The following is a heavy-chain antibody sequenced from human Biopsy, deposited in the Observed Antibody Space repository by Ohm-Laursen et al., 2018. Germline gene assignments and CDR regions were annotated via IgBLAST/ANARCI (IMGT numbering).Heavy chain of an antibody. CDR1: GYSFTSYY. J-gene: IGHJ4*02. CDR2: INPSGSTT. CDR3: ARNTGRYGDLYYFDY. V-gene: IGHV1-46*01. D-gene: IGHD4-17*01. Sequence: ASVKVSCNVSGYSFTSYYMHWVRQAPGQGLEWMGMINPSGSTTSYPQIFQGRVTMTRDTSKSTVYMELSSLRSADTAVYFCARNTGRYGDLYYFDYWGQGTLVTVSS.